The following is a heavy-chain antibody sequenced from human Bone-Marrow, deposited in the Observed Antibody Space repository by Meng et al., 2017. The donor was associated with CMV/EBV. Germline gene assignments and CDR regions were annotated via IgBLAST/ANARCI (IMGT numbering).Heavy chain of an antibody. V-gene: IGHV3-9*01. CDR1: GFTFDDYA. D-gene: IGHD6-19*01. CDR3: AKGARLVPYFDY. CDR2: INWNGGTL. J-gene: IGHJ4*02. Sequence: SLKISCAASGFTFDDYAMHWVRQAPGKGLEWVSGINWNGGTLHYAESVKGRFTISRDNAKNSLYLQMNSLRTEDTALYYCAKGARLVPYFDYWGQGTLVTVSS.